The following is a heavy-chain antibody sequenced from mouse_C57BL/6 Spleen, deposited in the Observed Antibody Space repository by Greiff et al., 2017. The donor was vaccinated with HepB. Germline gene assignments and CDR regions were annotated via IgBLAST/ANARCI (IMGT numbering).Heavy chain of an antibody. CDR1: GYTFTSYW. CDR3: ARSAQATDYAMDY. Sequence: QVQLQQPGAELVKPGASVKLSCKASGYTFTSYWMHWVKQRPGQGLEWIGMIHPNSGSTNYNEKFKSKATLTVDKSSSTAYMQLSSLTSEDSAVYDCARSAQATDYAMDYWGQGTSVTVSS. CDR2: IHPNSGST. V-gene: IGHV1-64*01. D-gene: IGHD3-2*02. J-gene: IGHJ4*01.